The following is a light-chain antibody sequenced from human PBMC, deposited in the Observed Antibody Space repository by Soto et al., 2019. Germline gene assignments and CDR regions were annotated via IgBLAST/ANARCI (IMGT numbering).Light chain of an antibody. Sequence: QSALTQPASVSGSPGQSITISCTGTSSDVGSYNLVSWYQQHPGKAPKLMISEVSKRPSGVSNRFSGSKSGNTASLTISGLQAEDEADYFCCSYAGTSTPYVFGPGTKLTVL. CDR2: EVS. J-gene: IGLJ1*01. CDR3: CSYAGTSTPYV. CDR1: SSDVGSYNL. V-gene: IGLV2-23*02.